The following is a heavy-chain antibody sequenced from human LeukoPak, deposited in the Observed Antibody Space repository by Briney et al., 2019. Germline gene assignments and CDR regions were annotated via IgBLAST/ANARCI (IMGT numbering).Heavy chain of an antibody. D-gene: IGHD3-22*01. CDR2: IYYSGST. CDR3: ARDRDYYDSSVGDAFDI. J-gene: IGHJ3*02. CDR1: GGSLSSSTYN. Sequence: SETLSLTCSVSGGSLSSSTYNWGWIRQPPGKGLEWIGRIYYSGSTYYNPSLKSRVTISVDTSKNQFSLKLSSVTAADTAVYYCARDRDYYDSSVGDAFDIWGQGTMVTVSS. V-gene: IGHV4-39*07.